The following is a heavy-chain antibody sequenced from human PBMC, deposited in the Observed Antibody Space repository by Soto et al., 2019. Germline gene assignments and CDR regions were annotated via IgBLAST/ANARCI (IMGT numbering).Heavy chain of an antibody. CDR1: GYTLTSYG. J-gene: IGHJ4*02. V-gene: IGHV1-18*01. Sequence: APLNLSCKAYGYTLTSYGIRCVRHAPGQGLEWMGWISAYNGNTNYAQKLQGRVTMTTDTSTSTAYMELRSLRSDDTAVYYCARGALYGVAAPDYWGQGTLVTVSS. CDR3: ARGALYGVAAPDY. D-gene: IGHD4-17*01. CDR2: ISAYNGNT.